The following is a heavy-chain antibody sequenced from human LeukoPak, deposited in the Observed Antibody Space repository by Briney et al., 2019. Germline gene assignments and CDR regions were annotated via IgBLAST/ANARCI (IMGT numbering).Heavy chain of an antibody. CDR2: IYYSGST. CDR1: GASISSYY. CDR3: ARFKAWFDP. J-gene: IGHJ5*02. Sequence: SQTLSPTCSVSGASISSYYWSWIRQPPGKGLGWIGYIYYSGSTNYNPSLKSRVTISVDTSKNQFSLKLSSVTAADTAVYYCARFKAWFDPWGQGTLVTVSS. V-gene: IGHV4-59*01.